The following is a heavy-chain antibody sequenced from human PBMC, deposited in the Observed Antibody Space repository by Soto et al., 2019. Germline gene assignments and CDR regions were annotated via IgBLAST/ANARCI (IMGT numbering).Heavy chain of an antibody. D-gene: IGHD5-18*01. V-gene: IGHV3-11*06. Sequence: PGGSLRLSCAASGFTFSDYYMSWIRQAPGKGLEWVSYISSSSSYTNYADSVKGRFTISRENAKNSLYLQMNSLRAEDTAVYYCAREYSYGYRFDYWGQGTLVTVYS. CDR1: GFTFSDYY. CDR3: AREYSYGYRFDY. CDR2: ISSSSSYT. J-gene: IGHJ4*02.